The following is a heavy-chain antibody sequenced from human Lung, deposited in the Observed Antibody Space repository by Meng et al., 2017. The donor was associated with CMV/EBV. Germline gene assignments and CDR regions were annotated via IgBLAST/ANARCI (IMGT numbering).Heavy chain of an antibody. CDR3: ARGPSRPHFDY. CDR2: IFYSGGP. V-gene: IGHV4-30-4*08. J-gene: IGHJ4*02. D-gene: IGHD2-2*01. CDR1: GGSLNSGNYY. Sequence: TLSLXXTVSGGSLNSGNYYWNWIRQPPGKGLEWIGYIFYSGGPYYNPSLESRVTISVDTSKNQFSLRLTSVTAADTAIYYCARGPSRPHFDYWGQGTLVTVSS.